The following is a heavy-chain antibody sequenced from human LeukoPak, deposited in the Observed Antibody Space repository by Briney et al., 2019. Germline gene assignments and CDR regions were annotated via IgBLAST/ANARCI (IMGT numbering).Heavy chain of an antibody. CDR1: GYTFTSYD. J-gene: IGHJ6*03. V-gene: IGHV1-8*01. Sequence: GASVKVSCKASGYTFTSYDINWVRQATGQGLEWMGWMNPNSGNTGYAQKFQGRVTMTRNTSISTAYMELRSLRSDDTAVYYCARTLPVMAGLVNYMDVWGKGTTVTVSS. CDR2: MNPNSGNT. CDR3: ARTLPVMAGLVNYMDV. D-gene: IGHD6-19*01.